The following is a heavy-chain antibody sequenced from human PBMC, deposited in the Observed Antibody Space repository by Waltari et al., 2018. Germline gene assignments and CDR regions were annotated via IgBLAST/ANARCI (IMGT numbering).Heavy chain of an antibody. J-gene: IGHJ5*02. CDR2: INHSGST. D-gene: IGHD3-3*01. Sequence: QVQLQQWGAGLLKPSETLSLTCAVYGGSFSGYYWSWIRQPPGKGLEWIGEINHSGSTNDNPSLKSRVTISVDTSKNQFSLKLSSVTAADTAVYYCARRGAYDFWSGMTSWFDPWGQGTLVTVSS. V-gene: IGHV4-34*01. CDR1: GGSFSGYY. CDR3: ARRGAYDFWSGMTSWFDP.